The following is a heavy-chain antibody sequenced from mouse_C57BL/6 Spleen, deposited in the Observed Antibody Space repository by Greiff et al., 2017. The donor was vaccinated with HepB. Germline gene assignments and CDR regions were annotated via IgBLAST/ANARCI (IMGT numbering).Heavy chain of an antibody. CDR1: GFTFSSYA. Sequence: EVQWVESGEGLVKPGGSLKLSCAASGFTFSSYAMSWVRQTPEKRLEWVAYISSGGDYSYYADTVKGRFTISRDNARNTLYLQLSSLKSEDTAMYYCTRDQGYGNYGYFDVWGTGTTVTVSS. CDR2: ISSGGDYS. D-gene: IGHD2-10*02. CDR3: TRDQGYGNYGYFDV. J-gene: IGHJ1*03. V-gene: IGHV5-9-1*02.